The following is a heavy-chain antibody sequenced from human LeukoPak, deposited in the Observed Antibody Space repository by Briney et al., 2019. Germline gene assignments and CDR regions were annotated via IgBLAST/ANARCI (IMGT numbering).Heavy chain of an antibody. J-gene: IGHJ4*02. CDR3: ARVEVRGWSQNKPFDY. V-gene: IGHV1-2*02. CDR2: INPNSGGT. Sequence: GASVKVSCKASGYTITGYYMHWVRQAPGQGLEWMGWINPNSGGTNYAQKFQGRVTMTRDTSISTAYMELSRLRSDDTAVYYCARVEVRGWSQNKPFDYWGQGTLVTVSS. CDR1: GYTITGYY. D-gene: IGHD2-15*01.